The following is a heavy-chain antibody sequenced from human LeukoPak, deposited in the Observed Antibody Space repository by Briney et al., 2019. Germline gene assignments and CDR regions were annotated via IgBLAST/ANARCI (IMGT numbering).Heavy chain of an antibody. J-gene: IGHJ4*02. V-gene: IGHV1-46*01. D-gene: IGHD1-26*01. CDR2: INPSGGST. Sequence: ASVKVSCKASGGTFSSYAISWVRQAPGQGLEWMGIINPSGGSTSYAQKFQGRVTMTRDTSTSTVYMELSSLRFEDTAVYYCARDTVGAHRLFDYWGQGTLVTVSS. CDR1: GGTFSSYA. CDR3: ARDTVGAHRLFDY.